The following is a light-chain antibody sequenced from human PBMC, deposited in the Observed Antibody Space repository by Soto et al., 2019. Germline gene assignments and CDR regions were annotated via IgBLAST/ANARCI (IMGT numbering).Light chain of an antibody. CDR2: GAS. J-gene: IGKJ1*01. CDR1: QSVSSSY. Sequence: GLTQSAGTVSLSPGERATLSCRASQSVSSSYLAWYQQKPGQAPRLLIYGASSRATGIPDRFSGSGSGTDFTLTISRLEPEDFAVYYCQQYGSSPWTFGQGTKVDIK. V-gene: IGKV3-20*01. CDR3: QQYGSSPWT.